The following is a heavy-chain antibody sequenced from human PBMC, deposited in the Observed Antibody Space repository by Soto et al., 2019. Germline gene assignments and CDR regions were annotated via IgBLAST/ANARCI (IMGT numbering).Heavy chain of an antibody. Sequence: ASVKVSCKASGYTFTSYGISWVRQAPGQGLEWMGWISTYNGNTNYAQKLQGRVTMTKHTSTSTAYMELRSLRSDDTAVYYCARMWIQLWKPHDYWGQGTLVTVSS. V-gene: IGHV1-18*04. J-gene: IGHJ4*02. CDR2: ISTYNGNT. CDR3: ARMWIQLWKPHDY. D-gene: IGHD5-18*01. CDR1: GYTFTSYG.